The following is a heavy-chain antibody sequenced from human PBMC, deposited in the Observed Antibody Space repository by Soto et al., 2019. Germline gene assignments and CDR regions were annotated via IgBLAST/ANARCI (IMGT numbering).Heavy chain of an antibody. J-gene: IGHJ3*02. CDR3: ARKTYYYDSSGYSDAFDI. CDR1: GGSISSYY. Sequence: QVQLQESGPGLVKPSETLSLTCTVSGGSISSYYWSWIRQPPGKGLESIGYIYYCGSTNYNPSLKSRVTISVDTSKNQFSLKLSSVTAADTAVYYCARKTYYYDSSGYSDAFDIWGQGTMVTVSS. CDR2: IYYCGST. D-gene: IGHD3-22*01. V-gene: IGHV4-59*01.